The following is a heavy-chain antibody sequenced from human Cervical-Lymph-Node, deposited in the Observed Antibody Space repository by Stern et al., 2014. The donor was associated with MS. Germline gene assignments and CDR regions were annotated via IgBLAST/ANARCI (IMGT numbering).Heavy chain of an antibody. J-gene: IGHJ4*02. D-gene: IGHD6-19*01. Sequence: QVTLRESGPAVVKPTQTLTLTCTFSGFSLTTSGMSVSWIRQPPGKALEWLAPVDWEDDKFYASSLKTRLTISKDTSKNQVVLTMTNMDPVDTATYYCARIWGSSDWYSGYFDHWGQGALVIVS. CDR2: VDWEDDK. CDR1: GFSLTTSGMS. CDR3: ARIWGSSDWYSGYFDH. V-gene: IGHV2-70*17.